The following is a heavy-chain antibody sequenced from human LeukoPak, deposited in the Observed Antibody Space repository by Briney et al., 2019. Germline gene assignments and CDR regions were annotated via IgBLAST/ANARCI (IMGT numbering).Heavy chain of an antibody. CDR3: ARVEYYSGSYEDY. J-gene: IGHJ4*02. Sequence: ETLSLTCTVSGGSISSSRFHWGWIRQPPGKGLEWLSHITSGSITTHYADSVKGRFTVSRDNPKNSLYLQMNSLSDEDTAVYYGARVEYYSGSYEDYWGQGTLVTVSS. CDR1: GGSISSSR. CDR2: ITSGSITT. V-gene: IGHV3-48*02. D-gene: IGHD3-10*01.